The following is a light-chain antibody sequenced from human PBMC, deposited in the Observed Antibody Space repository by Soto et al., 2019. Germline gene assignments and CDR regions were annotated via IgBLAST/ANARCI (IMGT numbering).Light chain of an antibody. J-gene: IGKJ2*01. CDR3: QQRSNWPRT. CDR1: QSVSSY. V-gene: IGKV3-11*01. Sequence: EIVLTQSPATLSLSPGEGATLSCRASQSVSSYLAWYQQEPGQAPRLLIYDASNRATGIPARFSGSGSGTDFTLTISSLEPEDFAVYYCQQRSNWPRTFGQGTKLEIK. CDR2: DAS.